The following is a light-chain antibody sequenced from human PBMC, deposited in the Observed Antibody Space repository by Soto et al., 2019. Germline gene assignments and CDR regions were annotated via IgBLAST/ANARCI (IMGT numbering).Light chain of an antibody. CDR1: QDINNY. V-gene: IGKV1-33*01. CDR3: QQYDSLPLT. CDR2: ETS. J-gene: IGKJ4*01. Sequence: DIQMTQSPSSLSASVGDRVTITCQASQDINNYLHWFQQKPGKAPDLLIYETSRLEAGVPSRFSGSGSGTDFTFTINSLQPEDIATYYCQQYDSLPLTFGGGTKVEIK.